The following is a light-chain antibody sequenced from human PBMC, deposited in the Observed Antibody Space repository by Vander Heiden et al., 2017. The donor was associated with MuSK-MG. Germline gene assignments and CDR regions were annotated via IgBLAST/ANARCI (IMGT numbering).Light chain of an antibody. CDR1: QSISSW. J-gene: IGKJ2*03. V-gene: IGKV1-5*03. CDR3: QQDKGYRYS. Sequence: DIQMTQSPSTLSASVGDRVTITCRASQSISSWLAWYQQKPGKAPKLLIYKASSLESGVPSRFSRSASETEFTLRMRSLLLDAITTYYCQQDKGYRYSFG. CDR2: KAS.